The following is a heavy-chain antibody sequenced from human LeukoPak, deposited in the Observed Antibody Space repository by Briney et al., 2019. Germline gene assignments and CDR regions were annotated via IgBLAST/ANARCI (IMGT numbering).Heavy chain of an antibody. Sequence: SETLSLTCAVYGGSFSGYYWSWIRQPPGKGLEWIGEINHSGSTNYNPSLKSRVTISVDTSKNQFSLKLSSMTAADTAVYYCARGQKRYFDYWGQGTLVTVSS. D-gene: IGHD6-25*01. CDR3: ARGQKRYFDY. J-gene: IGHJ4*02. V-gene: IGHV4-34*01. CDR2: INHSGST. CDR1: GGSFSGYY.